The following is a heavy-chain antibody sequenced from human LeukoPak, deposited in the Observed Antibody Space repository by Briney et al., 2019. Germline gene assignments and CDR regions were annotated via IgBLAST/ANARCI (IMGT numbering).Heavy chain of an antibody. J-gene: IGHJ4*02. D-gene: IGHD5-18*01. CDR3: ARARGYSYGYADY. V-gene: IGHV4-59*01. CDR1: GGSISSYC. Sequence: PSETLSLTCTVSGGSISSYCWSWIRQPPGKGLEWIGYIYYSGSTNYNPSLKSRVTISVDTSKNQFSLKLSSVTAADTAVYYCARARGYSYGYADYWGQGTLVTVSS. CDR2: IYYSGST.